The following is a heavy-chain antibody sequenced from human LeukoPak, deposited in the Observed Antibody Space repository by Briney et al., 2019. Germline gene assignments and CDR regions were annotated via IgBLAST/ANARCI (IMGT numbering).Heavy chain of an antibody. Sequence: GGSLRLSCAASGFTFSSYSMNWVRQAPGKGLEWVSSISSSSSYIYYADSVKGRFTISRDNARNSLYLQMNSLRAEDTAVYYCARSGEVGNWNYVATNHYYYYMDVWGKGTTVTVSS. CDR1: GFTFSSYS. CDR2: ISSSSSYI. D-gene: IGHD1-7*01. CDR3: ARSGEVGNWNYVATNHYYYYMDV. J-gene: IGHJ6*03. V-gene: IGHV3-21*01.